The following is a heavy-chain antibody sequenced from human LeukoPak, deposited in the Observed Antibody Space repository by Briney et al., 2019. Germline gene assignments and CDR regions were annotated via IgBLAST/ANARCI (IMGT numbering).Heavy chain of an antibody. CDR3: ARNSPPHAYYFDF. Sequence: SETLSLTCTVSGGSIGSFYWSWIRQPPGKGLEWIGYIYYSGSTNYNPSLKSRVTISVDTSKNQFSLKLNSVTAADAAIYFCARNSPPHAYYFDFWGQGTLVTVSS. CDR1: GGSIGSFY. D-gene: IGHD2-2*01. V-gene: IGHV4-59*08. CDR2: IYYSGST. J-gene: IGHJ4*02.